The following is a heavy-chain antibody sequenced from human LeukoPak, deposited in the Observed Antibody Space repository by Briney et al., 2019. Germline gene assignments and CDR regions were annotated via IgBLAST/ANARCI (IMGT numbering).Heavy chain of an antibody. CDR2: IYSGGST. J-gene: IGHJ4*02. CDR3: ARVGSYYDSSGHFDY. D-gene: IGHD3-22*01. Sequence: GGSLRLSCAASGFTVSSNYMSWVRQAPGKGLEWVSVIYSGGSTDYADSVKGRFTISRDNSKNTLYLQMNSLRAEDTAVYYCARVGSYYDSSGHFDYWGQGTLVTVSS. V-gene: IGHV3-66*01. CDR1: GFTVSSNY.